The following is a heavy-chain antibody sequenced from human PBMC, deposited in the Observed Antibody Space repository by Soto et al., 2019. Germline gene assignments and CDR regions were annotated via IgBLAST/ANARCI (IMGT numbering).Heavy chain of an antibody. CDR2: ISERGITT. V-gene: IGHV3-48*03. Sequence: PGGSLRLAYVASGFHFSNFDMNWVRQAPGRGLEWISLISERGITTTYADSVRSRFTVSRDNAQSSLYLQMDRLTVEDTGVYYCASGGVVWGRGVLVTVSS. D-gene: IGHD2-8*01. J-gene: IGHJ4*02. CDR3: ASGGVV. CDR1: GFHFSNFD.